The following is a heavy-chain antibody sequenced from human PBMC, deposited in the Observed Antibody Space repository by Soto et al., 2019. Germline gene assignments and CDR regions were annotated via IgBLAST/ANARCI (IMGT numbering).Heavy chain of an antibody. Sequence: GGSLRLSCVASVFTFNKYAMTWVRQAPGKGLEWVSSISGSSSTTYYADSVKGRFTISRDNSKNTVYLHMNSLRTEDTAVYYCAPTRYDYGDDAVGYWGQGPLVTVSS. CDR2: ISGSSSTT. V-gene: IGHV3-23*01. CDR1: VFTFNKYA. D-gene: IGHD4-17*01. CDR3: APTRYDYGDDAVGY. J-gene: IGHJ4*01.